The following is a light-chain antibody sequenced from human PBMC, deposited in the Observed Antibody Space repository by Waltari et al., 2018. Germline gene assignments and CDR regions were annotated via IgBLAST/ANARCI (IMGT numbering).Light chain of an antibody. CDR3: SSYAGSNTLV. V-gene: IGLV2-8*01. CDR1: NSSVGTYKY. CDR2: EVN. J-gene: IGLJ2*01. Sequence: QSALTHPPPASGSPGQSVTISCSGTNSSVGTYKYVSWFQQHPGRAPKRLIYEVNQPPPGVPDRFSGSKSDNRASLTVSGLQADDEAVYHCSSYAGSNTLVFGGGTKLTVL.